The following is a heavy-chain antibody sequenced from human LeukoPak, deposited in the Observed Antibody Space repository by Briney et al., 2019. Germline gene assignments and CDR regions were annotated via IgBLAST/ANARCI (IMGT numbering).Heavy chain of an antibody. CDR3: ARHTRWESLKRITMVRGHFDY. CDR2: IYYSGST. V-gene: IGHV4-39*01. CDR1: GGSISSSSYY. D-gene: IGHD3-10*01. J-gene: IGHJ4*02. Sequence: SETLSLTCTVSGGSISSSSYYWGWIRQPPGKGLEWIGSIYYSGSTYYNPSLKSRVTISVDTSKNQFSLKLSSVTAADTAVYYCARHTRWESLKRITMVRGHFDYWGQGTLVTVSS.